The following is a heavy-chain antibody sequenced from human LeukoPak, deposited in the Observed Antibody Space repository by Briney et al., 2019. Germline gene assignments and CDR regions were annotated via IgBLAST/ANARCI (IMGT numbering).Heavy chain of an antibody. CDR2: ISSSSSYI. J-gene: IGHJ4*02. CDR3: ARNAAYSNGPIQRVSRQAPDY. D-gene: IGHD4-11*01. CDR1: GFTVSSNY. Sequence: PGGSLRLSCAASGFTVSSNYMSWVRQAPGKGLEWVSSISSSSSYIYYADSVKGRFTISRDNAKNSLSLQMNSLRAEDTAVYYCARNAAYSNGPIQRVSRQAPDYWGQGTLVTVSS. V-gene: IGHV3-21*01.